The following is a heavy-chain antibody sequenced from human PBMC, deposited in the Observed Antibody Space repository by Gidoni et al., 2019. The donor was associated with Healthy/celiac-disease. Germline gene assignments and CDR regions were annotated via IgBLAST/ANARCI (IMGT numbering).Heavy chain of an antibody. CDR1: GFTFSSYW. D-gene: IGHD4-17*01. CDR3: ARELGMTTVVGDAFDI. J-gene: IGHJ3*02. V-gene: IGHV3-7*01. CDR2: RKQDGSEK. Sequence: EVQLVESGGGLVQPGGSLRLYCAASGFTFSSYWMSWVRQAPGKGRGWVANRKQDGSEKYYLDAVKGRFTISRDNAKNSLYLQMNSLRAEDTAVYYCARELGMTTVVGDAFDIWGQGTMVTVSS.